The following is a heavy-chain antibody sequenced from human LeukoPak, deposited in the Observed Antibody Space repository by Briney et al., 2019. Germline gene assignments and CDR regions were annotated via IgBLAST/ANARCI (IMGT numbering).Heavy chain of an antibody. CDR3: AKEGGTMYFDV. CDR2: FSSNGFST. CDR1: GFNFNAYT. Sequence: PGGSLRLSCAASGFNFNAYTIHWVRQAPGKGLEWVSLFSSNGFSTFYADSVKGRFTISRDNSKNSLYLQMNSLKTEDTALYYCAKEGGTMYFDVWGRGTLVTVSS. V-gene: IGHV3-43*01. D-gene: IGHD1-1*01. J-gene: IGHJ2*01.